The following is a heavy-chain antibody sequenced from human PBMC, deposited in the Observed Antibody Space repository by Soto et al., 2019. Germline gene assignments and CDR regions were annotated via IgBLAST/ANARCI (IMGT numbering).Heavy chain of an antibody. CDR3: ARIRRDGSNPLLDY. CDR1: VGSISSYY. J-gene: IGHJ4*02. V-gene: IGHV4-59*01. Sequence: SETLSLTCTVSVGSISSYYWSWIRQPPGKGLEWIGYIYYSGSTNYNPSLKSRVTISVDTSKNQFSLKLSSVTAADTAVYYCARIRRDGSNPLLDYWGQGTLVTVSS. D-gene: IGHD3-16*01. CDR2: IYYSGST.